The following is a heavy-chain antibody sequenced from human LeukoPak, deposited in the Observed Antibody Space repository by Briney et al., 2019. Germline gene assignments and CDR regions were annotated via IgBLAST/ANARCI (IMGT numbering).Heavy chain of an antibody. V-gene: IGHV3-23*01. Sequence: PGGSLRLSCVVSGFTFKNYAMSWVRQAPGKGLECVSSIRDSGNGTDYADSVKGRFTVSRDNSKNTLYLHMNTMSAEDTAVYYCAKWAYYDLWSGHYKSHFNSWGQGPLVTV. CDR3: AKWAYYDLWSGHYKSHFNS. CDR1: GFTFKNYA. CDR2: IRDSGNGT. J-gene: IGHJ4*02. D-gene: IGHD3-3*01.